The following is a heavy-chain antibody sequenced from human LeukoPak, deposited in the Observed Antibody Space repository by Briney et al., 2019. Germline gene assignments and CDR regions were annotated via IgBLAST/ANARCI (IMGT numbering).Heavy chain of an antibody. CDR1: GDSISGSSYY. CDR3: ARDVLLGYGSGSYWGFDP. V-gene: IGHV4-61*01. J-gene: IGHJ5*02. D-gene: IGHD3-10*01. CDR2: IYYSGST. Sequence: PSETLSLTCTVSGDSISGSSYYWGWIRQPPGKGLEWIGYIYYSGSTNYNPSLKGRVTISVDTSKNQFSLKLSSVTAADTAVYYCARDVLLGYGSGSYWGFDPWGQGTLVTVSS.